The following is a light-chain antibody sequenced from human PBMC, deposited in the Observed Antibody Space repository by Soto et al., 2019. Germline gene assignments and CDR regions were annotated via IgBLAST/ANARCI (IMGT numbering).Light chain of an antibody. Sequence: QSALTQPASVSGSPGQSITISCTGTSSDVGGYNYVSWYQQHPGKAPKLMIYDVSNRPSGVSNRVSGSKSGNTASLTISGLQAEAEADYYCSSYTSSSAVLFGGGTKLTVL. CDR2: DVS. V-gene: IGLV2-14*01. CDR3: SSYTSSSAVL. J-gene: IGLJ2*01. CDR1: SSDVGGYNY.